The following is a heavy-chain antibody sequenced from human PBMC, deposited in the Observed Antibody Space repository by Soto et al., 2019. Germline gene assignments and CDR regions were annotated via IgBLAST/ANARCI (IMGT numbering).Heavy chain of an antibody. CDR2: IYYSGST. CDR1: GGSISSYY. J-gene: IGHJ3*02. V-gene: IGHV4-59*01. CDR3: ARDLWKGPFYDFWSGYFPGSHDAFDI. Sequence: PSETLSLTCTVSGGSISSYYWSWIRQPPGKGLEWIGYIYYSGSTNYNPSLKSRVTISVDTSKNQFSLKLSSVTAADTAVYYCARDLWKGPFYDFWSGYFPGSHDAFDIWGKGTMVTVSS. D-gene: IGHD3-3*01.